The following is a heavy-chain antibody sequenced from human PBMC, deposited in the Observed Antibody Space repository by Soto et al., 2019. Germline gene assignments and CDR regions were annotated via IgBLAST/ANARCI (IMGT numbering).Heavy chain of an antibody. CDR2: IKQDGSEK. V-gene: IGHV3-7*01. D-gene: IGHD2-2*01. Sequence: GGSLRLSCAASGFTFSSYWMSWVRQAPGKGLEWVANIKQDGSEKYYVDSVKGRFTIFRDNAKNSLYLQMNSLRAEDTAVYYCARAERYCSSTSCHDYSMDVWINGTTV. CDR3: ARAERYCSSTSCHDYSMDV. J-gene: IGHJ6*03. CDR1: GFTFSSYW.